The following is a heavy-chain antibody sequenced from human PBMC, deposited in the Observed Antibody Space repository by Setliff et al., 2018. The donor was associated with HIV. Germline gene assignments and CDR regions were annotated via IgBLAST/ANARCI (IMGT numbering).Heavy chain of an antibody. Sequence: PGGSLRLSCTASGFTFGDYAMSWFRQAPGKGLEWVGFIRSKAYGGTTEYAASVKGRFTISRDDSKSIAYLQMNSLKTDDTAVYYCTRGRDIAVAAVNDYWGQGTLVTVS. V-gene: IGHV3-49*03. D-gene: IGHD6-19*01. CDR1: GFTFGDYA. CDR3: TRGRDIAVAAVNDY. CDR2: IRSKAYGGTT. J-gene: IGHJ4*02.